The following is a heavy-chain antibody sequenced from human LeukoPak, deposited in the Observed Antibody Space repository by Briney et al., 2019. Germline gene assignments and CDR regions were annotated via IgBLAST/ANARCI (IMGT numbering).Heavy chain of an antibody. CDR3: ARGLGGSGSYFLTFDY. CDR2: ISAYNGNT. CDR1: VYTFTTYS. J-gene: IGHJ4*02. D-gene: IGHD1-26*01. Sequence: ASVKVSRKASVYTFTTYSINWVRQAPGQGLEWMGWISAYNGNTKYAQKLQGRVTMTTDTSTSTAYMELRSLRSDDTAVYYCARGLGGSGSYFLTFDYWGQGTLVTVSS. V-gene: IGHV1-18*01.